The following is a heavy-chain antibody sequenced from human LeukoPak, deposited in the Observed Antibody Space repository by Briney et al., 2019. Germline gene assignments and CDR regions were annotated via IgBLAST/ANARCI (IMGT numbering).Heavy chain of an antibody. Sequence: GGSLRRSCAASGFTFSGSAMHWVRQASGKGLEWVGRIRSKANSYATAYAASVKGRFTISRDDSKNTAYLQMNSLKTEDTAVYYCTTYDSSGEYFDYWGQGILVTVSS. CDR3: TTYDSSGEYFDY. CDR2: IRSKANSYAT. J-gene: IGHJ4*02. D-gene: IGHD3-22*01. CDR1: GFTFSGSA. V-gene: IGHV3-73*01.